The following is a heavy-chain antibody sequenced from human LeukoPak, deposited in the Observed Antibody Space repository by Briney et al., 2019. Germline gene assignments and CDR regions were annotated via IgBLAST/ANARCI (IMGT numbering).Heavy chain of an antibody. Sequence: QSGGSLRLSCAASGFTVSSNYMSWVRQAPGKGLEWVANIKQDGSEKYYVDSVKGRFTISRDNAKNSLYLQMNSLRAEETAVYYCARVGSSWDFNYYYMDVWGKGTTVTVSS. J-gene: IGHJ6*03. V-gene: IGHV3-7*01. CDR1: GFTVSSNY. CDR2: IKQDGSEK. CDR3: ARVGSSWDFNYYYMDV. D-gene: IGHD6-13*01.